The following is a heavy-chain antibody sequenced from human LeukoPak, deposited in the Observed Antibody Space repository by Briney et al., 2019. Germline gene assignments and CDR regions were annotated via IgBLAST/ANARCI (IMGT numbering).Heavy chain of an antibody. Sequence: SETLSLTCAVSGGSVSRSNWWNWVRQPPGKGLEWIGEIHHSGSTNYNPSHKSRVTMSVDKSKNQFSLKLSSVTAADTAVYYCARTEAFCSDTSCSNWFDPWGQGTLVTVSS. CDR2: IHHSGST. D-gene: IGHD2-2*01. CDR3: ARTEAFCSDTSCSNWFDP. J-gene: IGHJ5*02. CDR1: GGSVSRSNW. V-gene: IGHV4-4*02.